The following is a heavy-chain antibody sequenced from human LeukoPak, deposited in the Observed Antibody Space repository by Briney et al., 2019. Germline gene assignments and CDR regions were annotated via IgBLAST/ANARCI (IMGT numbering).Heavy chain of an antibody. CDR2: IHYSGST. Sequence: SETLSLTCTVSGGSISSHYWSCIRQPPGKGLEWIGYIHYSGSTNYNRSLKSRVTMSVDTSKNQFSLRLSSVTAADTAVFYCAREYMGENKEGEKYYYRSGSDYFNWFDPWGQGTLVTVSS. J-gene: IGHJ5*02. CDR1: GGSISSHY. D-gene: IGHD3-10*01. CDR3: AREYMGENKEGEKYYYRSGSDYFNWFDP. V-gene: IGHV4-59*11.